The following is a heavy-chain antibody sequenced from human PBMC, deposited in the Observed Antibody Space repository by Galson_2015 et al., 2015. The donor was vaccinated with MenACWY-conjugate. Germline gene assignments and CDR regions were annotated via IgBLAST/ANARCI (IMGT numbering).Heavy chain of an antibody. V-gene: IGHV3-7*01. J-gene: IGHJ4*02. CDR3: VRPVMTFAAVRSLDN. CDR1: AFTFSNAY. D-gene: IGHD3-10*01. CDR2: MKYDGSEQ. Sequence: SLRLSCAGSAFTFSNAYMSWVRQAPGKGLEWVANMKYDGSEQYYVDSVRGRFTISRDNAKNSLYLQMNSLRPEDTAVYYCVRPVMTFAAVRSLDNWGQGTVVTVSS.